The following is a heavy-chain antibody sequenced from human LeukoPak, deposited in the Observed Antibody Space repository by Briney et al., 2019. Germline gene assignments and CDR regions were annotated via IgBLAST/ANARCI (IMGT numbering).Heavy chain of an antibody. V-gene: IGHV3-49*03. Sequence: GVLRLSCTASGFTFGDYAMSWFRQAPGKGLEWVGFIRSKAYGGTTEYAASVKGRFTISRDDSKSIAYLQMNSLKTEDTAVYYCTRDVRFLEWLSPRERPWFDPWGQGTLVTVSS. J-gene: IGHJ5*02. CDR3: TRDVRFLEWLSPRERPWFDP. CDR2: IRSKAYGGTT. CDR1: GFTFGDYA. D-gene: IGHD3-3*01.